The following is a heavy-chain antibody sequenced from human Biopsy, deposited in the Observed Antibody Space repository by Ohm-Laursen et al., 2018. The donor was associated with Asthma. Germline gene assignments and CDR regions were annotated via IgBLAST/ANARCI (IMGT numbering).Heavy chain of an antibody. CDR3: ARKAGSCISRTCYSLDF. D-gene: IGHD2-2*01. Sequence: ASVKVSCKSLGGTFNTYVIGWVRQAPGQGLEWMGGINSVFGTTTYPQKFQDRVTITADDSTSTVYMELSNLRSEDTAVYYCARKAGSCISRTCYSLDFWGQGTLATVSS. J-gene: IGHJ4*02. V-gene: IGHV1-69*13. CDR1: GGTFNTYV. CDR2: INSVFGTT.